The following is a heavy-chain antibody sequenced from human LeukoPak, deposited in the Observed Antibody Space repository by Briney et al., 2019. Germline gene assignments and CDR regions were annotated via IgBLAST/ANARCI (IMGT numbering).Heavy chain of an antibody. CDR1: GFTFSSYA. CDR3: ARGAGDYYYYYYGMDV. V-gene: IGHV3-30*04. J-gene: IGHJ6*02. CDR2: ISYDGSNK. D-gene: IGHD3-3*01. Sequence: GGSLRLSCAASGFTFSSYAMHWVRQAPGKGLEWVAVISYDGSNKYYADSVKGRFTISRDNSKNTLYLQMNSLRAEDTAVYYCARGAGDYYYYYYGMDVWGQGTTVTVSS.